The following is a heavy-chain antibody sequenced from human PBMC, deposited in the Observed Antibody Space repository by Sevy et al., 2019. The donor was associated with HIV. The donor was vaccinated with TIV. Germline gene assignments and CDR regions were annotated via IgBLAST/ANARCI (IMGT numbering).Heavy chain of an antibody. CDR1: GYTFTGQY. V-gene: IGHV1-2*02. J-gene: IGHJ4*02. D-gene: IGHD5-18*01. CDR3: SRDLRLRGYSYGCFDY. Sequence: ASVKVSCKASGYTFTGQYIHWVRQAPGQGLEWMGWINPNSGDPKYAQEFKGRVTMTRDTSISTAYMELNGLKTDDTAAYYCSRDLRLRGYSYGCFDYWGQGTLVTVSS. CDR2: INPNSGDP.